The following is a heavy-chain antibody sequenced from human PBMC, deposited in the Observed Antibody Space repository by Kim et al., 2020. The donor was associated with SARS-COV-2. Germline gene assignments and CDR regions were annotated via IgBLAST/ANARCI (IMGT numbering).Heavy chain of an antibody. CDR3: AKEGRDVLLWFGTFDY. J-gene: IGHJ4*02. D-gene: IGHD3-10*01. V-gene: IGHV3-23*01. Sequence: GGSLRLSCAASGFTFSSYAMSWVRQAPGKGLEWVSAIRGSGGSTYYADSVKGRFTISRDNSKNTLYLQMNSLRAEDTAVYYCAKEGRDVLLWFGTFDYWGQGTLVTVSS. CDR2: IRGSGGST. CDR1: GFTFSSYA.